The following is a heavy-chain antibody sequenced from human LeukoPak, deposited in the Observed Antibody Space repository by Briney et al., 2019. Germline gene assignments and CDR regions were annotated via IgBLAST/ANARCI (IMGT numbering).Heavy chain of an antibody. V-gene: IGHV3-48*03. CDR2: IRSSGTTK. J-gene: IGHJ6*03. CDR3: ARDRSMAAAAHYYYYYYMDV. D-gene: IGHD6-13*01. CDR1: GFTFSSYE. Sequence: PGGSLRLSCAASGFTFSSYEMNWVRQAPGKGLEWVSYIRSSGTTKYYADSVKCRFTISRDNAKNSLYLQMNSLRAEDTAVYYCARDRSMAAAAHYYYYYYMDVWSNGTMVTVSS.